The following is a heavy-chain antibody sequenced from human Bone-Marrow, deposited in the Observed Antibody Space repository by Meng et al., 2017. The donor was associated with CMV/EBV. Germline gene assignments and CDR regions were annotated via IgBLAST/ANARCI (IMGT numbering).Heavy chain of an antibody. D-gene: IGHD7-27*01. CDR3: ARAGAPYLGIGSWRFDY. CDR2: INPNSGGT. V-gene: IGHV1-2*02. CDR1: GYTFTGYY. Sequence: ASVKVSCKASGYTFTGYYMHWVRQAPGQGLEWMGWINPNSGGTNYAQKFQGRVTMTRDTSISTAYMELSSLRSDDTAVYYCARAGAPYLGIGSWRFDYWGQGTLVTASS. J-gene: IGHJ4*02.